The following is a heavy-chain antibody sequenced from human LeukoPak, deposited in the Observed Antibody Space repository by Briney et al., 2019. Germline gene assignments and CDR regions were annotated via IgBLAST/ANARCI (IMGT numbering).Heavy chain of an antibody. CDR1: GFTFSSYS. CDR2: ISSSSYI. D-gene: IGHD1-26*01. Sequence: GGSLRLSCAASGFTFSSYSMNWVRQAPGKGLEWVSSISSSSYIYYADSVKGRFTISRDNAKNSLYLQMNSLRAEDTAVYYCASNSGSYSDFDYWGQGTLVTVSS. V-gene: IGHV3-21*01. J-gene: IGHJ4*02. CDR3: ASNSGSYSDFDY.